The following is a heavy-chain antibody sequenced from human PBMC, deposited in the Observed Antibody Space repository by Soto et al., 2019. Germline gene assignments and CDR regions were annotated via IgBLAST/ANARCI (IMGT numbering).Heavy chain of an antibody. CDR1: GGSISSSSYY. CDR2: IYYSGST. Sequence: SETLSLTCTVSGGSISSSSYYWGWIRQPPGKGLEWIGSIYYSGSTYYNPSLKSRVTISVDTSKNQFSLKLSSVTAADTAVYYCARPIAVAGKDYYYYYYMDVWGKGTTVTVSS. J-gene: IGHJ6*03. D-gene: IGHD6-19*01. V-gene: IGHV4-39*01. CDR3: ARPIAVAGKDYYYYYYMDV.